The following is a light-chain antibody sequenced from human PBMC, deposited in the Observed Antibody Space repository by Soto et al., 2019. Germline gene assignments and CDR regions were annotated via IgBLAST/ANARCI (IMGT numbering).Light chain of an antibody. Sequence: QSVLTQPASVSDSPGQSITISCTGTSSDVGGSNFVSWYQQHPGKPPKLIIYDVANRPSGVSNRFSGSKSGSTASLIISGLQAEDEADYYCSSFTSTSTRLFGSGTKVTVL. CDR2: DVA. V-gene: IGLV2-14*03. CDR1: SSDVGGSNF. CDR3: SSFTSTSTRL. J-gene: IGLJ1*01.